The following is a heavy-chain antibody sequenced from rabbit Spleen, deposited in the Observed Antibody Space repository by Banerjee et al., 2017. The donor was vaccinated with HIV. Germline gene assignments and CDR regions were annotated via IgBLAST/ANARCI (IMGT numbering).Heavy chain of an antibody. D-gene: IGHD5-1*01. V-gene: IGHV1S45*01. CDR3: ARGNANSGDGSSL. CDR2: IISDSSGTT. J-gene: IGHJ4*01. CDR1: GFSFSSSYW. Sequence: QEQLVESGGGLVQPEGSLTLTCTASGFSFSSSYWMCWVRQAPGKGLEWIGCIISDSSGTTYYANWAKGRFTIARSTSLNTVTLQLNSLTAADTATYFCARGNANSGDGSSLWGQGTLVTVS.